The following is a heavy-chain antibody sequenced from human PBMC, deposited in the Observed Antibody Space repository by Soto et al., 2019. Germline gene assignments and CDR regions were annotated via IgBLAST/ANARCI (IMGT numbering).Heavy chain of an antibody. CDR1: GGSFSGYY. Sequence: SETLSLTCAVYGGSFSGYYWSWIRQPPGKGLEWIGEINHSGSTNYNPSLKSRVTISVDTSKNQFSLKLSSVTAADTAVYYCARLCNTALLRYYYYGMDVWGQGTTVTVSS. V-gene: IGHV4-34*01. J-gene: IGHJ6*02. CDR2: INHSGST. CDR3: ARLCNTALLRYYYYGMDV. D-gene: IGHD5-18*01.